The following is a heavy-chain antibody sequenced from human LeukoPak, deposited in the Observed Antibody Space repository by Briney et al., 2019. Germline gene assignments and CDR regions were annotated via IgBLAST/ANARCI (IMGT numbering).Heavy chain of an antibody. CDR3: ARGYYDSSGYMEAGAFDI. D-gene: IGHD3-22*01. V-gene: IGHV4-59*01. Sequence: GSLRLSCAASGFTFSDYYMSWIRQPPGKGLEWIGYIYYSGSTNYNPSLKSRVTISVDTSKNQFSLKLSSVTAADTAVYYCARGYYDSSGYMEAGAFDIWGQGTMVTVSS. J-gene: IGHJ3*02. CDR2: IYYSGST. CDR1: GFTFSDYY.